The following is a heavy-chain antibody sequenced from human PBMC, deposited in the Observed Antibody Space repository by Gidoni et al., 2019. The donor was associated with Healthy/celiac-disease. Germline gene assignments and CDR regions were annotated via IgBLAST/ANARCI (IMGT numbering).Heavy chain of an antibody. V-gene: IGHV1-24*01. CDR3: ASRGRGGSGSFWWADAFDI. D-gene: IGHD3-10*01. CDR1: GYTLTELS. J-gene: IGHJ3*02. Sequence: QVQLVPSGAEVKKPGASVKVSCKVSGYTLTELSLHWVRQAPGKGLEWMGGFDPEDGETIYAQKFQGRVTMTEDTSTDTAYMELSSLRSEDTAVYYCASRGRGGSGSFWWADAFDIWGQGTMVTVSS. CDR2: FDPEDGET.